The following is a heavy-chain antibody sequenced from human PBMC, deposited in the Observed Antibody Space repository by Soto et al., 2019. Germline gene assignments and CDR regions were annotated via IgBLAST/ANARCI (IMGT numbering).Heavy chain of an antibody. CDR2: INHSGST. CDR1: GGSFSGYY. CDR3: ARGVAGTYYHGMDV. Sequence: PSETLSLTCAVYGGSFSGYYWSWIRQPPGKGLEWIGEINHSGSTNYNPSLKSRVTISVDTSKNQFSLKLSSVTAADTAVYYCARGVAGTYYHGMDVWGQGTTVTVSS. D-gene: IGHD6-19*01. V-gene: IGHV4-34*01. J-gene: IGHJ6*02.